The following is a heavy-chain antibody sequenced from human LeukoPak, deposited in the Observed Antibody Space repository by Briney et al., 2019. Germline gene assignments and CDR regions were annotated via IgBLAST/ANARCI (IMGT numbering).Heavy chain of an antibody. D-gene: IGHD3-16*01. V-gene: IGHV1-8*01. CDR2: MNPNSGNT. Sequence: ASVKVSCKASGYTFSSYDVNWVRQATGQGLEWMGWMNPNSGNTGYAQKFQGRVTIIRNTSISTAYMKLSSLRSEDTAVYYCARAAGGTRNYYMDVWGKGTTVTVSS. CDR3: ARAAGGTRNYYMDV. CDR1: GYTFSSYD. J-gene: IGHJ6*03.